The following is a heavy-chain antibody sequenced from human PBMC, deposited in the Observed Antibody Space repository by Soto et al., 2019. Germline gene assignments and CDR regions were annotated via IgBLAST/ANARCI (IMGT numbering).Heavy chain of an antibody. V-gene: IGHV4-31*03. Sequence: QVQLQESGPGLVKPSQTLSLTCTVSGGSISSGGYYWSWIRQPPGKGLEWIGEINHSGSTNYNPSLKSRVTISVDTSKNQFSLKLSSVTAADTAVYYCARRRIVATIGGWFDPWGQGTLVTVSS. CDR3: ARRRIVATIGGWFDP. J-gene: IGHJ5*02. D-gene: IGHD5-12*01. CDR2: INHSGST. CDR1: GGSISSGGYY.